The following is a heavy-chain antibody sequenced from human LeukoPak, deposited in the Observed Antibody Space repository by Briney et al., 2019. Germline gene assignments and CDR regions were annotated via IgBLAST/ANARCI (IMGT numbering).Heavy chain of an antibody. D-gene: IGHD4-17*01. V-gene: IGHV3-30*18. J-gene: IGHJ4*02. Sequence: PGRSLRLSCATTGFIFNNFVMHWVRQAPGKGLEWVALMPYDGSDKYYADSVKGRFTISRDNSKNTLYLQMNSLRAEDTAVYYCAKPYGDPDYWGQGTLVTVSS. CDR1: GFIFNNFV. CDR2: MPYDGSDK. CDR3: AKPYGDPDY.